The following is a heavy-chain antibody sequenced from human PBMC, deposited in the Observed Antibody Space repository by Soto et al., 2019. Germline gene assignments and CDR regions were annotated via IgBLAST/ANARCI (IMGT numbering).Heavy chain of an antibody. D-gene: IGHD3-3*01. CDR1: GFTFRTYS. V-gene: IGHV3-21*01. J-gene: IGHJ4*02. Sequence: EVQLVESGGGLVKPGGSLRLSCTASGFTFRTYSMTWVRQAPGKGLEWVSSIHGSGTFIYYADSVKGRFTISRDDAKNSLYLQMTSLRAEDTAVYYCARAIRGGVIRDWGQGTLVTVYS. CDR2: IHGSGTFI. CDR3: ARAIRGGVIRD.